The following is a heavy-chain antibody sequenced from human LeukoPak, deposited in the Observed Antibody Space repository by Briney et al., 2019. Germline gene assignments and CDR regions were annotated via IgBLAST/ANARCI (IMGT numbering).Heavy chain of an antibody. CDR1: GFTFSDYY. CDR3: ARRRDSGSLQHFDY. CDR2: IISRGTNI. J-gene: IGHJ4*02. V-gene: IGHV3-11*01. D-gene: IGHD1-26*01. Sequence: SGGSLRLSRAASGFTFSDYYMSCIRQAPGKGLEWVSYIISRGTNIYYAPSVKGRFTISRDNAKNSLYLQMHSLRAEDTAVYYCARRRDSGSLQHFDYWGQGNLVTVSS.